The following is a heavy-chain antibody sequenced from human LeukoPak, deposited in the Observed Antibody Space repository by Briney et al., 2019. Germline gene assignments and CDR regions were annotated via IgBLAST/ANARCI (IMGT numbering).Heavy chain of an antibody. J-gene: IGHJ4*02. CDR2: IIPIFGTA. Sequence: ASVKVSCKASGGTFSSYAISWVRQAPGQGLEWMGRIIPIFGTANYAQKFQGRVTITTDESPSTAYMELSSLRSEDTAVYYCARLLAAAGHSHDYWGQGTLVTVSS. V-gene: IGHV1-69*05. CDR1: GGTFSSYA. CDR3: ARLLAAAGHSHDY. D-gene: IGHD6-13*01.